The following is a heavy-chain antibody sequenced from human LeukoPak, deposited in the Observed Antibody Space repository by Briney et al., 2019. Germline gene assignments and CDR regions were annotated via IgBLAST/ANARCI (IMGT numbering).Heavy chain of an antibody. Sequence: PGASVKVSCKASGYTFTGYYMHWVRQAPGQGLEWMGWINANSGDTKYAQKFQGRVTMTRDTSISTAYVELSRLRSDDTAMYYCAREISRYSDYWGQGTLVTVSS. D-gene: IGHD3-22*01. CDR3: AREISRYSDY. V-gene: IGHV1-2*02. J-gene: IGHJ4*02. CDR1: GYTFTGYY. CDR2: INANSGDT.